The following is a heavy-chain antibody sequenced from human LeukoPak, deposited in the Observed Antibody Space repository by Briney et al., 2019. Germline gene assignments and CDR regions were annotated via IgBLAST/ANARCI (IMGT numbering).Heavy chain of an antibody. Sequence: AGGSLRLSCAASGFTFSSHGMHWVRQAPGKGLERVAFIRYDGSNKYYADSVKGRFTISRDNSKNTLYLQMNSPRAEDTAVYYCAKDHNLGYCSGGSCYYFDYWGQGSLVTVSS. CDR2: IRYDGSNK. V-gene: IGHV3-30*02. CDR3: AKDHNLGYCSGGSCYYFDY. D-gene: IGHD2-15*01. CDR1: GFTFSSHG. J-gene: IGHJ4*02.